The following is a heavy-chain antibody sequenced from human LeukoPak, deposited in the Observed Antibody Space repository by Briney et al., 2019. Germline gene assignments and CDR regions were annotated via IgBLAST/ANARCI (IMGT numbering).Heavy chain of an antibody. J-gene: IGHJ4*02. V-gene: IGHV3-23*01. D-gene: IGHD5-18*01. CDR1: GFTFSSYA. CDR2: ITGSGGST. CDR3: AKDRTAMITYRLVY. Sequence: GGSLRLSGAASGFTFSSYAMGWVAQAPGEGWKGGSAITGSGGSTYYADSVKVRFTISRDNSKNTLYLQMNSLRAEDTAVYYCAKDRTAMITYRLVYWGQGTLVTVSS.